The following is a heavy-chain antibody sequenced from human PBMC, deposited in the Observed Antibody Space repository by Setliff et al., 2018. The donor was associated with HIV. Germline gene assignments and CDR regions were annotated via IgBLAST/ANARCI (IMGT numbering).Heavy chain of an antibody. CDR2: ISNSGGP. CDR3: ARDRSSGWSKDWFDT. J-gene: IGHJ5*02. CDR1: GGSISGHF. V-gene: IGHV4-4*07. Sequence: SETLSLTCTVSGGSISGHFWSWIRQPAGKGLEWIGRISNSGGPNYNPSFNSRVTMSVDTSKNQFSLRLTSVTAADTAMYHCARDRSSGWSKDWFDTWGQGILVTVSS. D-gene: IGHD6-19*01.